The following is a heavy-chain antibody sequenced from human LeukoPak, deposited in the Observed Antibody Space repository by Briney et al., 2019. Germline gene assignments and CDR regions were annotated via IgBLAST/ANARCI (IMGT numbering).Heavy chain of an antibody. V-gene: IGHV4-59*11. CDR2: IYYSGST. D-gene: IGHD2-2*01. CDR1: GGSISSHY. CDR3: AGEAGYCSSTSCYYYYYYMDV. J-gene: IGHJ6*03. Sequence: SETLSLTCTVSGGSISSHYWSWIRQPPGKGLEWIGYIYYSGSTNYNPSLKSRVTISVDTSKNQFSLKLSSVTAADTAVYYCAGEAGYCSSTSCYYYYYYMDVWGKGTTVTVSS.